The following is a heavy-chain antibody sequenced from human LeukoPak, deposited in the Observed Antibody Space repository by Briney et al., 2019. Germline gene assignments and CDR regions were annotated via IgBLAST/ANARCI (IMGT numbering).Heavy chain of an antibody. CDR3: ARAPSEVGGYYPEYFRH. CDR1: GFTLGRYW. J-gene: IGHJ1*01. D-gene: IGHD3-22*01. Sequence: GGSLRLSCEASGFTLGRYWMHWVRQAPGKGLVWVSRIKSDGKTNYADSVKGRFTISRDNAKNTVSLQMDSLRAEDTGVYYCARAPSEVGGYYPEYFRHWGQGILVTVSS. V-gene: IGHV3-74*01. CDR2: IKSDGKT.